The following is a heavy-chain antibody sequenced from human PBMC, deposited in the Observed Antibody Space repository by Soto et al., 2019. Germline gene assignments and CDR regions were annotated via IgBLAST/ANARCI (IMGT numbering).Heavy chain of an antibody. CDR1: GGIFTNNA. J-gene: IGHJ6*02. Sequence: QVQVVQSGAEVKKPGSSVKVSCKVSGGIFTNNAISWVRQAPGQGLEWLGGVIPLFDTAYYAQIFRGRLRTSADGATTTAYMELSGLTSADTAVHFCATGGHNDGYNFYHGMDVWGQGTTVTVS. CDR3: ATGGHNDGYNFYHGMDV. V-gene: IGHV1-69*01. CDR2: VIPLFDTA. D-gene: IGHD5-18*01.